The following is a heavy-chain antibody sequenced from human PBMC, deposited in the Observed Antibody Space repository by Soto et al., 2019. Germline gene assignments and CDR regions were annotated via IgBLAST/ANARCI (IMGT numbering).Heavy chain of an antibody. D-gene: IGHD6-6*01. V-gene: IGHV3-53*01. J-gene: IGHJ4*02. CDR2: IYSGGST. Sequence: EVHLVESGGGLIHPGGSLRLSCAASGFSVTSKYMTWVRQAPGKGLEWVSVIYSGGSTYYADSVKGRFTISRDNSKNTLYLQMNSLRAEDTAVYYCATIAARPDWGQGTLVTVSS. CDR3: ATIAARPD. CDR1: GFSVTSKY.